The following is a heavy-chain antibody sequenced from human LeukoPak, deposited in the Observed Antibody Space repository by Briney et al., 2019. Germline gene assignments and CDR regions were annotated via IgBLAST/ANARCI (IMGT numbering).Heavy chain of an antibody. J-gene: IGHJ4*02. Sequence: SETLSLTCTVSVGSINNFYWNWTRQSPGKGLEWIGYIYDSGSTKYNPSLKSRVTMSVDTSKNQFSLKLRSVTAADTAVYYCAREDYYGSGGYYFDYWGQGILVTVSS. CDR3: AREDYYGSGGYYFDY. D-gene: IGHD3-10*01. V-gene: IGHV4-59*12. CDR2: IYDSGST. CDR1: VGSINNFY.